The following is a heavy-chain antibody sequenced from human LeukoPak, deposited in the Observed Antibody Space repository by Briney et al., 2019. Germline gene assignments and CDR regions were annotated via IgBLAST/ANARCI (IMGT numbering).Heavy chain of an antibody. J-gene: IGHJ4*02. Sequence: ASVKVSCKASGYTFPRYDINWVRQATGPGLEWMGWMNPNSGNTGYAQKFQGRVTMTRNTSISTAYMELSSLRSEDTAVYYCARGLIRYSLFDYWGQGTLVTVSS. D-gene: IGHD2-21*01. CDR3: ARGLIRYSLFDY. V-gene: IGHV1-8*01. CDR1: GYTFPRYD. CDR2: MNPNSGNT.